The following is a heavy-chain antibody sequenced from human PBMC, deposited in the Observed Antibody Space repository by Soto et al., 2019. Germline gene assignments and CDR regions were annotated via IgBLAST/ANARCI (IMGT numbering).Heavy chain of an antibody. J-gene: IGHJ6*02. CDR2: IYYNGNT. Sequence: SETLSLTCAVSGGSISNDDYYWSWIRQPPGKGLEWIGHIYYNGNTYYNPSLKSRLTMSLDTSQNQFSLHLTSVIAADSASYFCARATTVTSSFFYYGLDVWGQGTTVTVSS. CDR3: ARATTVTSSFFYYGLDV. CDR1: GGSISNDDYY. V-gene: IGHV4-30-4*08. D-gene: IGHD4-17*01.